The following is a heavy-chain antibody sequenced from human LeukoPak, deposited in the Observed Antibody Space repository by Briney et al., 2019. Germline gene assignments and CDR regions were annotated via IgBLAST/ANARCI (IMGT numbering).Heavy chain of an antibody. J-gene: IGHJ4*02. CDR2: INSGGSST. CDR1: AFTVGRYC. Sequence: SLTLACSASAFTVGRYCIHSVRQAPRKWLVWVSRINSGGSSTAYADSVKGRFTISRDNAKIGLYLQMNSLSGEDPTVSFCEGWFLGSCSGSSCYYGYWGQGTLLTVSS. V-gene: IGHV3-74*01. D-gene: IGHD2-15*01. CDR3: EGWFLGSCSGSSCYYGY.